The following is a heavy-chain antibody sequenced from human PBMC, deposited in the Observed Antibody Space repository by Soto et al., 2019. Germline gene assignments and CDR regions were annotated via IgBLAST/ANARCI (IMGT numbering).Heavy chain of an antibody. Sequence: QVQLVESGGGVVQAGRSLRLSCVASEFTFKSYGVHWVRQAPGKGLAWVAVMSYDGNKKHYADSVRGRYTISRDNSKNTLYLQMNSLRTEDTAVYYCAKDSYRGDIVLTPAPYGNDYWGQXTLVXVXS. CDR1: EFTFKSYG. V-gene: IGHV3-30*18. D-gene: IGHD2-2*01. CDR2: MSYDGNKK. CDR3: AKDSYRGDIVLTPAPYGNDY. J-gene: IGHJ4*02.